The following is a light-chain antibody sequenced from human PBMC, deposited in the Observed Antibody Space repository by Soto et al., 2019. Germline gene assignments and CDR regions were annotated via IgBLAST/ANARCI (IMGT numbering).Light chain of an antibody. J-gene: IGLJ1*01. CDR3: SSSTSSSTPYV. CDR1: SSDVGGYNY. CDR2: EVS. Sequence: QSALTQPASVSGSPGQSITISCTGTSSDVGGYNYVSWYHQHPGKAPKRMIYEVSTRPSGVSNRFSGSKSGNTASLTISGLQAEDEADYYCSSSTSSSTPYVFGTGTKLTVL. V-gene: IGLV2-14*01.